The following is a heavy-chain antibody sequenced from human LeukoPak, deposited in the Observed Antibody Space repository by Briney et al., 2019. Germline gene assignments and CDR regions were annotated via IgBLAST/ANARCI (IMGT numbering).Heavy chain of an antibody. CDR1: GYTFTSYA. V-gene: IGHV7-4-1*02. CDR3: ARRGYSSSWYRELDY. Sequence: GASVKVSCKASGYTFTSYAMNWVRQAPGQGLEWMGWINTNTGNPTYAQGFTGRFVFSLDTSVGTVYLQISSLKAEDTAVYYCARRGYSSSWYRELDYWGQGTLVTVSS. D-gene: IGHD6-13*01. CDR2: INTNTGNP. J-gene: IGHJ4*02.